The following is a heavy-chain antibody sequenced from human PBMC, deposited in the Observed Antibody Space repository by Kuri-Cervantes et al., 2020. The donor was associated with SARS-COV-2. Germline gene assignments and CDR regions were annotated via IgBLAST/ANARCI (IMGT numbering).Heavy chain of an antibody. CDR3: ARYGGITIFGVAPRTHWYFDL. Sequence: SEALSLTCTVSGGSVSSGSYYWSWIRQPPGKGLEWIGYIYYSGSTYYNPSLKSRVTISVDTSKNQFSLKLRAVTAADTAVYYCARYGGITIFGVAPRTHWYFDLWGRGTLVTVSS. CDR1: GGSVSSGSYY. J-gene: IGHJ2*01. V-gene: IGHV4-61*01. CDR2: IYYSGST. D-gene: IGHD3-3*01.